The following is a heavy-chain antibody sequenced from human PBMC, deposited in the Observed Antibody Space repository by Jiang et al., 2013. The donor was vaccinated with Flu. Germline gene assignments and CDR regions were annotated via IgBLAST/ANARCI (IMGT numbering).Heavy chain of an antibody. CDR3: AKVSGKGSSPFDY. Sequence: SLRLSCAASGFTFSSYAMSWVRQAPGKGLEWVSAISGSGGSTYYADSVKGRLTISRDNSKNTLYVQMNSLRAEDTAVYYCAKVSGKGSSPFDYWGQGTLVTVSS. J-gene: IGHJ4*02. CDR2: ISGSGGST. D-gene: IGHD6-13*01. V-gene: IGHV3-23*01. CDR1: GFTFSSYA.